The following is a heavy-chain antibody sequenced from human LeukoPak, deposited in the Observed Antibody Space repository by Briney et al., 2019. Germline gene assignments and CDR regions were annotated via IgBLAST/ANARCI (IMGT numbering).Heavy chain of an antibody. D-gene: IGHD3-22*01. Sequence: GGSLRLSCAASEFTFSSHAMSWVRQAPGKGLEWVSIISGSGGVTYYADSVKGRFTISRDNSKNTLYLQINSLRAEDTAVYYCAKDGYYYDSSAYYVIYYFDSWGQGTLVTVSS. CDR1: EFTFSSHA. V-gene: IGHV3-23*01. CDR2: ISGSGGVT. J-gene: IGHJ4*02. CDR3: AKDGYYYDSSAYYVIYYFDS.